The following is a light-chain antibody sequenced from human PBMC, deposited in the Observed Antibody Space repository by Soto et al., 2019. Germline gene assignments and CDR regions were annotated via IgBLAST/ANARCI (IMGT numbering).Light chain of an antibody. J-gene: IGKJ1*01. CDR2: GAS. V-gene: IGKV3-15*01. Sequence: EVGMTQSPATLSVSPGERAILSCRASQIVGINLAWYQQKPGQAPRLLIYGASTRTTGFPARFSGSGSGTDFTLTISTLQSDDFATYYCQQYEHRPLTFVQGTKVEIK. CDR1: QIVGIN. CDR3: QQYEHRPLT.